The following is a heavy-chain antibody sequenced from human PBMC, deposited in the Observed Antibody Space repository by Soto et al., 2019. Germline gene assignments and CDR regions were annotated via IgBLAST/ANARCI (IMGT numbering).Heavy chain of an antibody. CDR2: ISSSGSTI. Sequence: PGGSLRLSCAASGFTFSSYEMNWVRQAPGKGLEWVSYISSSGSTIYYADSVKGRFTISRDSAKNSLYLQMNSLRAEDTAVYYCATCSSTSCLSSGNWFDPWGQGTLVTVSS. V-gene: IGHV3-48*03. D-gene: IGHD2-2*01. J-gene: IGHJ5*02. CDR1: GFTFSSYE. CDR3: ATCSSTSCLSSGNWFDP.